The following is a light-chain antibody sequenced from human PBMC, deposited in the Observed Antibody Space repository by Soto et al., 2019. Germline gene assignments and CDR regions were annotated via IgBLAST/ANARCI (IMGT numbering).Light chain of an antibody. CDR1: SSDVGGYNS. CDR3: SSYTTTSTVI. V-gene: IGLV2-14*01. Sequence: QSALTQPASVSGSPGQSITISCTGTSSDVGGYNSVSWYQQHPGKAPKLMIYDVSIPASGVSNRFSGSKSGDTASLTISGLQAEDEADYYCSSYTTTSTVIFGGGTKVTVL. CDR2: DVS. J-gene: IGLJ2*01.